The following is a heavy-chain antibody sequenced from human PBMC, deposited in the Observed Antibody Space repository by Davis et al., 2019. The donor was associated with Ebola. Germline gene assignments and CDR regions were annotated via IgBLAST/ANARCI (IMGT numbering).Heavy chain of an antibody. CDR3: ARGLQQLDYFDY. D-gene: IGHD6-13*01. J-gene: IGHJ4*02. CDR2: IYHSGST. V-gene: IGHV4-4*02. CDR1: GGSISSSNW. Sequence: MPSETLSPTCAVSGGSISSSNWWSWVRQPPGKGLEWIGEIYHSGSTNYNPSLKSRVTISVDKSKNQFSLKLSSVTAAATAVYYCARGLQQLDYFDYWGQGALVTVSS.